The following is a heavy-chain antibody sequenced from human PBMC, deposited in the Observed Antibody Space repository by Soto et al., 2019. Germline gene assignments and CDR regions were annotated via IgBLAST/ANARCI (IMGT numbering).Heavy chain of an antibody. J-gene: IGHJ6*02. CDR2: ISYDGSNK. CDR3: ARDLEYYDFWSGPPYYYYYGMDV. D-gene: IGHD3-3*01. CDR1: GFTFSSYA. Sequence: PGGSLRLSCAASGFTFSSYAVHWVRQAPGKGLEWVAVISYDGSNKYYADPVKGRFTISRDNSKNTLYLQMNSLRAEDTAVYYCARDLEYYDFWSGPPYYYYYGMDVWGQGTTVTVSS. V-gene: IGHV3-30-3*01.